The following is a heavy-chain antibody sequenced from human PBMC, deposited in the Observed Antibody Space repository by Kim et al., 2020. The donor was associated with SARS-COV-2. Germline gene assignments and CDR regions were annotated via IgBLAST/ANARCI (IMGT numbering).Heavy chain of an antibody. CDR1: GYTFTSYG. Sequence: ASVKVSCKASGYTFTSYGISWVRQAPGQGLEWMGWISAYNGNTNYAQKLQGRVTMTTDTSTSTAYMELRSLRSDDTAVYYCARGGRRDGYNFNKFVGRGWFDPWGQGTLVTVSS. V-gene: IGHV1-18*04. J-gene: IGHJ5*02. CDR3: ARGGRRDGYNFNKFVGRGWFDP. CDR2: ISAYNGNT. D-gene: IGHD5-12*01.